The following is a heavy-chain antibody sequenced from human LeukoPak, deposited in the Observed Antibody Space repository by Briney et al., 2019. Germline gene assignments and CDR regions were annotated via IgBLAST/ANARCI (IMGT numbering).Heavy chain of an antibody. J-gene: IGHJ4*02. CDR2: IRYDGSNK. V-gene: IGHV3-30*02. CDR1: GFTFSSYG. D-gene: IGHD4-17*01. CDR3: AKAMTTVTTTLYFDC. Sequence: GGSLRLSCAASGFTFSSYGMHWVRQAPGKGLEWVAFIRYDGSNKYYADSVKGRFTISRDNSKNTLYLQMNSLRAEDTAVYYCAKAMTTVTTTLYFDCWGQGTLVTVSS.